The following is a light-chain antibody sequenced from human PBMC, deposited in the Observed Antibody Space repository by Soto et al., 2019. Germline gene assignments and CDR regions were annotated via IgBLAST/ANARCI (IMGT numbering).Light chain of an antibody. V-gene: IGKV3-20*01. Sequence: EIVLTQSPGTLSLSPGERATLSCRASQSVSSSYLAWYQQKPGQAPRLLIYGASSRATGIPDRFSGSGSGTDFTPTIRRLETKDLAGYYGQHYCSLGLIFGGGTRVEN. CDR2: GAS. CDR3: QHYCSLGLI. CDR1: QSVSSSY. J-gene: IGKJ4*01.